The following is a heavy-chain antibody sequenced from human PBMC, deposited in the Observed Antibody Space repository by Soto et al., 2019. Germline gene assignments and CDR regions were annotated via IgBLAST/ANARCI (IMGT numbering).Heavy chain of an antibody. Sequence: SETAALTCTVSGGSISGSYWSWVRQPPGKGLEWIGYIYYSGSTNYNPSLKSRVTISVDTSKNQFSLKLRSVTAAYAAVYYCARRAARRDDYYDCKDVWGKGTTVTVSS. CDR3: ARRAARRDDYYDCKDV. J-gene: IGHJ6*03. D-gene: IGHD2-15*01. CDR2: IYYSGST. V-gene: IGHV4-59*08. CDR1: GGSISGSY.